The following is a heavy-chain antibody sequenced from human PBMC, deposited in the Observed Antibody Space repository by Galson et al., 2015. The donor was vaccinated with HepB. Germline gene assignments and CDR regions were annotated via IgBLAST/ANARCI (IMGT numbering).Heavy chain of an antibody. CDR2: INPSGGST. CDR3: ARALTGYSSGWYYFDY. J-gene: IGHJ4*03. CDR1: GYTFTSYH. Sequence: SVKVSCKASGYTFTSYHMHWVRQAPGQGLEWMGIINPSGGSTSYAQKFQGRVTMTRDTSTSTVYMELSSLRSEDTAVYYCARALTGYSSGWYYFDYWGQGTMVTVSS. V-gene: IGHV1-46*01. D-gene: IGHD6-19*01.